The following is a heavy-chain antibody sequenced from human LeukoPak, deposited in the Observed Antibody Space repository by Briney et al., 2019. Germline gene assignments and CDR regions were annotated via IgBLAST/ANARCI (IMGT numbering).Heavy chain of an antibody. J-gene: IGHJ4*02. CDR1: GFTFSSYA. Sequence: GGSLRLSCAASGFTFSSYAMHWVRQAPGKGLEWVALISYDGSNKYYADSVKARFIISRDNSTNTLYLQMNSLRAEDTAVYYCATGGTYTGYWGQGTLVTASS. CDR3: ATGGTYTGY. D-gene: IGHD1-26*01. V-gene: IGHV3-30*04. CDR2: ISYDGSNK.